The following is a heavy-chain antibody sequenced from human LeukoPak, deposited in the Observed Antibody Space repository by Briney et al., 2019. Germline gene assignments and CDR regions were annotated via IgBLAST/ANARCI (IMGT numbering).Heavy chain of an antibody. Sequence: PSETLSLTCTVSGGSISSYYWSWIRQPAGKGLEWIGRICTSGSTNYNPSLKSRVTMSVDTSKNQFSLKLSSVTAADTAVYYCARDGPTYYYGSGSPRWFDPWGQGTLVTVSS. J-gene: IGHJ5*02. CDR3: ARDGPTYYYGSGSPRWFDP. D-gene: IGHD3-10*01. CDR1: GGSISSYY. V-gene: IGHV4-4*07. CDR2: ICTSGST.